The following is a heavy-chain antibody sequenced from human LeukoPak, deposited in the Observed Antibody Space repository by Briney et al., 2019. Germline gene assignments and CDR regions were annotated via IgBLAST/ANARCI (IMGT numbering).Heavy chain of an antibody. Sequence: PGGSLRLSCAASGFTFSSYAMSWVRQAPGKGLEWVSAISGSGGSTYYADSVKGRFTISRDTSKNTLYLQMNSLRAEDTAVYYCAKTLYSSSSGGIDYWGQGTLVTVSS. J-gene: IGHJ4*02. CDR2: ISGSGGST. CDR1: GFTFSSYA. D-gene: IGHD6-6*01. CDR3: AKTLYSSSSGGIDY. V-gene: IGHV3-23*01.